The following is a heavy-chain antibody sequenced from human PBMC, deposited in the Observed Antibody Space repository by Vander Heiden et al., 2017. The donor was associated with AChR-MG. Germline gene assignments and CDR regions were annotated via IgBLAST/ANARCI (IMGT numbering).Heavy chain of an antibody. CDR1: GFRPSTYG. D-gene: IGHD2-8*02. CDR3: ADEITTPGTGYYAMDV. CDR2: IRSDGSNK. V-gene: IGHV3-30*02. J-gene: IGHJ6*02. Sequence: QVHPVESGGGVVHPGGSVRLSCAASGFRPSTYGMHWVRQAPGKGLEWVAFIRSDGSNKYYADPVKGRFTISRDNSKNTLYLQIIRLRPEDTAVYYCADEITTPGTGYYAMDVWGQGTTVTVSS.